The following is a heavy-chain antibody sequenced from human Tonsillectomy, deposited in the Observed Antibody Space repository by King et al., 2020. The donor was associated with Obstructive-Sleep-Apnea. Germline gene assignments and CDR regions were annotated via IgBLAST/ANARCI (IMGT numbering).Heavy chain of an antibody. Sequence: QLQESGPGLVKPSQTLSLTCTVSGGSISSGGYYWCWIRQHPGKGLEWIGYIYYSGSTFYNPSLKSRVTISVDTSKNQFSLKLSSVTAADTAVYYCARDYYYDRGGMDVWGQGTTVTVSS. D-gene: IGHD3-22*01. CDR2: IYYSGST. V-gene: IGHV4-31*03. CDR1: GGSISSGGYY. J-gene: IGHJ6*02. CDR3: ARDYYYDRGGMDV.